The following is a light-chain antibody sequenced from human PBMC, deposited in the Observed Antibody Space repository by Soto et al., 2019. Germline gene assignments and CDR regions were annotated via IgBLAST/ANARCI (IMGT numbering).Light chain of an antibody. CDR2: RNN. J-gene: IGLJ3*02. CDR3: AAWDDSLSGWV. V-gene: IGLV1-47*01. Sequence: QSVLTQPPSASGTPGQRVTISCSGSSSNIGSNYVYWYQQLPGTAPKLLIYRNNQRRSGVPDRFSGSKSGTSASLAISGLRSEDEADYYCAAWDDSLSGWVFGGGTKVTVL. CDR1: SSNIGSNY.